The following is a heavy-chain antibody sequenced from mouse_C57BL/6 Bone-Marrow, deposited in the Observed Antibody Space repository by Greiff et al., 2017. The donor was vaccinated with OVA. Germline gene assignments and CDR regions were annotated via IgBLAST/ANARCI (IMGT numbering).Heavy chain of an antibody. CDR1: GYTFTSYW. V-gene: IGHV1-52*01. CDR3: ARLRVPTRETYYATDY. CDR2: IDPSDSET. J-gene: IGHJ4*01. Sequence: QVQLQQPGAELVRPGSSVKLSCKASGYTFTSYWMHWVKQRPIQGLEWIGNIDPSDSETHYNQKFKNKATLTVDKSSRTAYMQLSSLTSEDSAVYYCARLRVPTRETYYATDYWGQGTSVTVSS.